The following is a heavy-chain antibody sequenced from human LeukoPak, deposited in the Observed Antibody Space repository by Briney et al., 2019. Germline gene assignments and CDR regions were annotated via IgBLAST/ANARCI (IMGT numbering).Heavy chain of an antibody. J-gene: IGHJ3*02. V-gene: IGHV3-7*05. D-gene: IGHD3-16*01. Sequence: PGGSLRLSCAASGFTFSRFWMNWVRQAPGRGLEWVAYIDKSGGRNNYVDSVKGRFTISRDNAKNSLFLEMSSLRADDTAVYFCARDVEGGNFDTWGRGTTVTVSS. CDR1: GFTFSRFW. CDR2: IDKSGGRN. CDR3: ARDVEGGNFDT.